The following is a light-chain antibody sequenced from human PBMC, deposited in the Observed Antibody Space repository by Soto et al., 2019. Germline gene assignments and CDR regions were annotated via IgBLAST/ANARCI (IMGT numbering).Light chain of an antibody. Sequence: EIVLTQSPGTLSLSPGERASLSCRASQSVSSTYRAWYQQKPGQAPRLLIYATSTRATGIPDRFSGSGSATDFTLTISRLEPEDFAVYYCQHYGSSLWTFGQETKVEIK. V-gene: IGKV3-20*01. J-gene: IGKJ1*01. CDR3: QHYGSSLWT. CDR1: QSVSSTY. CDR2: ATS.